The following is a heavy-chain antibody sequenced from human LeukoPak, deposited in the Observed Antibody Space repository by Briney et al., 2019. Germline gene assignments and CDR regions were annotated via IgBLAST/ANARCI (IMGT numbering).Heavy chain of an antibody. CDR3: ARMDSSDWYPRNFQL. J-gene: IGHJ1*01. CDR2: IYHTGIT. V-gene: IGHV4-59*01. D-gene: IGHD6-13*01. Sequence: SETLCLTCTVSGGAISISYGIWMRQPPGKGLEWIGYIYHTGITNSNPSPPSRVTMSVDTPNDQFFLKLTPLTAADTAIYYCARMDSSDWYPRNFQLWGQGTLVTVSS. CDR1: GGAISISY.